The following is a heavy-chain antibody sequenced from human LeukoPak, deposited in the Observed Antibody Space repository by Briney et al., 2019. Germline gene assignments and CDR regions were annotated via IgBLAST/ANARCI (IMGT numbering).Heavy chain of an antibody. CDR1: GGTFSSYA. J-gene: IGHJ4*02. CDR2: INPNSGGT. V-gene: IGHV1-2*02. D-gene: IGHD6-6*01. Sequence: RASVKVSCKASGGTFSSYAISWVRQAPGQGLEWMGWINPNSGGTNYAQKFQGRVTMTRDTSISTAYMELSRLRSDDTAVYYCAREGDSSSSFDYWGQGTLVTVSS. CDR3: AREGDSSSSFDY.